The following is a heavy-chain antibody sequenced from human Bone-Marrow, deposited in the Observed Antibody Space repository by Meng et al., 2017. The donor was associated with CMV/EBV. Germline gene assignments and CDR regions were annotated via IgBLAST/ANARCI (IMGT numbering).Heavy chain of an antibody. Sequence: GESLKISCAASGFTFSDYYMSWIRQAPGKGLEWVSYISSSGSTIYYADSVKGRFTISRDNAKNSLYLQMNSLRAEDTAVYYCARTWIQLWLPLGMDVWGQGTTVTVSS. D-gene: IGHD5-18*01. V-gene: IGHV3-11*04. J-gene: IGHJ6*02. CDR1: GFTFSDYY. CDR3: ARTWIQLWLPLGMDV. CDR2: ISSSGSTI.